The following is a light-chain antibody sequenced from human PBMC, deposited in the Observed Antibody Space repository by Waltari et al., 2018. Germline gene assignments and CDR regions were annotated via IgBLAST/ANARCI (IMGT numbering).Light chain of an antibody. CDR1: QDISNY. CDR2: DAS. Sequence: DIQMNQSPSSLSASVGDKVTITCQASQDISNYLNWYQQKPRKAPKLLIYDASSWETGAPARFSGRGSGTDFTFTIRSLHPEDIATYYSQQYDNLPSTFGPGTRLEIK. J-gene: IGKJ5*01. V-gene: IGKV1-33*01. CDR3: QQYDNLPST.